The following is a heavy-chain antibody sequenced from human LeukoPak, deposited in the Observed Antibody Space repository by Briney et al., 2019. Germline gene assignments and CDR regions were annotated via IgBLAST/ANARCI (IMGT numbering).Heavy chain of an antibody. J-gene: IGHJ1*01. V-gene: IGHV1-18*01. Sequence: ASVKVSCKASGYSFTSYGISWVRQAPGQGLEWMGWISAYNGNTNYAQKLQGRVTMTTDTSTSTAYMELRSLRSDDTAVYYCARDSQQLLNYYAEYFRHWGQGTLVTVSS. D-gene: IGHD6-19*01. CDR1: GYSFTSYG. CDR2: ISAYNGNT. CDR3: ARDSQQLLNYYAEYFRH.